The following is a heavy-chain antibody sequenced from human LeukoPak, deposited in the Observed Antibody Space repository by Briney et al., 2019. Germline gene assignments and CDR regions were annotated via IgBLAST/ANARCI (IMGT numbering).Heavy chain of an antibody. CDR3: ALGYCSSTSCSGIAAAGTSGDY. J-gene: IGHJ4*02. D-gene: IGHD2-2*01. CDR2: ISAYNGNT. CDR1: GYTFTHYG. V-gene: IGHV1-18*01. Sequence: ASVKVSCKASGYTFTHYGINWVRQAPGQGLEWMGWISAYNGNTNYAQKLQGRVTMTTDTSTSTAYMELRSLRSDDTAVYYCALGYCSSTSCSGIAAAGTSGDYWGQGTLVTVSS.